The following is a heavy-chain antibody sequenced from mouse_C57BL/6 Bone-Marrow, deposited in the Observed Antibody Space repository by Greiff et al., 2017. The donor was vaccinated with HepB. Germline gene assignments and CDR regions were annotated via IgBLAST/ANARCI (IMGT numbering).Heavy chain of an antibody. V-gene: IGHV1-59*01. J-gene: IGHJ2*01. Sequence: QVQLQQPGAELVRPGTSVKLSCKASGYTFTSYWMHWVKQRPGQGLEWIGVIDPSDSYTNYNQKFKGKATLTVDTSSSTAYMQLSSLTSEDSAVYYCAREDGYFHFGYWGQGTTLTVSS. CDR3: AREDGYFHFGY. CDR1: GYTFTSYW. CDR2: IDPSDSYT. D-gene: IGHD2-3*01.